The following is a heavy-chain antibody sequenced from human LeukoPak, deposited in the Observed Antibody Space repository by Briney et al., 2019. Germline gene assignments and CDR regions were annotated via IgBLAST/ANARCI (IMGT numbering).Heavy chain of an antibody. V-gene: IGHV3-15*01. CDR2: IKSKTDGGTT. Sequence: GGSLRLSCAASGFTFSNAWMSWVRQAPGKGLEWVGRIKSKTDGGTTDYAAPVKGRFTISRDDSKNTLYLQMNSLKTEDTAVYYCTTDLCSSTSCYYYYYYMDVWGKGTTVTVSS. CDR3: TTDLCSSTSCYYYYYYMDV. D-gene: IGHD2-2*01. CDR1: GFTFSNAW. J-gene: IGHJ6*03.